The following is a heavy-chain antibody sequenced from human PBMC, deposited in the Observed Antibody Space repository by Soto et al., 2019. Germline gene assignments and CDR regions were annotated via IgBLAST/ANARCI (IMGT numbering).Heavy chain of an antibody. J-gene: IGHJ5*02. CDR2: IYYSGST. Sequence: TSETLCVTCTVSGGSISSGSDYWSWIRQPPGKGLEWIGYIYYSGSTNYNPSLKSRVTISVDTSKNQFSLKLSSVTAADTAVYYCARVGLMDYGDYGEEEDFPWFDPWGQGTLVTVSS. D-gene: IGHD4-17*01. V-gene: IGHV4-61*01. CDR3: ARVGLMDYGDYGEEEDFPWFDP. CDR1: GGSISSGSDY.